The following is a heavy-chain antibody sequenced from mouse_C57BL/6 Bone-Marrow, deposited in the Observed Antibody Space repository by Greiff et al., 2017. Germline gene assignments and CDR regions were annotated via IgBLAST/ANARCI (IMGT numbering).Heavy chain of an antibody. J-gene: IGHJ4*01. D-gene: IGHD2-5*01. CDR1: GYSITSGYY. Sequence: ESGPGLVKPSQSLSLTCSVTGYSITSGYYWNWIRQFPGNKLEWMGYISYDGSNNYNPSLKNRISITRDTSKNQFFLKLNSVTTEDTATYYCARAYYSNWNYAMDYWGQGTSVTVSS. V-gene: IGHV3-6*01. CDR3: ARAYYSNWNYAMDY. CDR2: ISYDGSN.